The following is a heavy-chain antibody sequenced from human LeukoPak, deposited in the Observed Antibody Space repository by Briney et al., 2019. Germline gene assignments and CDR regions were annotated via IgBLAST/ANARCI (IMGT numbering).Heavy chain of an antibody. Sequence: SVKVSCKASGGTFSSYAISWVRQAPGQGLEWMGGIIPIFGTANYAQKFQGRVTITTDESTSTAYMELSSLRSEDTAVYYCARVIVAARPSYNWFDPWGQGTLVTVSS. CDR3: ARVIVAARPSYNWFDP. D-gene: IGHD6-6*01. CDR1: GGTFSSYA. V-gene: IGHV1-69*05. J-gene: IGHJ5*02. CDR2: IIPIFGTA.